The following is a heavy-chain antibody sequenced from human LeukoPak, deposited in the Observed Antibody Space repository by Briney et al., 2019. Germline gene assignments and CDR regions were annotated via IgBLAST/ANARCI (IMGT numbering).Heavy chain of an antibody. Sequence: SETLSLTCAVSGGSISSGGYSWSWIRQPPGKGLEWIGYIYHSGSAYYNPSLKSRVTISVDRSKNQFSLKLSSVTAADTAVYYCARAGHYGDPYFFDYWGQGTLVTVSS. V-gene: IGHV4-30-2*01. CDR2: IYHSGSA. D-gene: IGHD4-17*01. J-gene: IGHJ4*02. CDR1: GGSISSGGYS. CDR3: ARAGHYGDPYFFDY.